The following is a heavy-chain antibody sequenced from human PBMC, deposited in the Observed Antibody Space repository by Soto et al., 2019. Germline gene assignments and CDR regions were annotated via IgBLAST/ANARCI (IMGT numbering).Heavy chain of an antibody. CDR3: AKSLSVGATTPFDY. CDR1: GCTCSSYG. D-gene: IGHD1-26*01. V-gene: IGHV3-23*01. Sequence: GGSLRRSCAASGCTCSSYGMSWVRQALGKGLEWVSAISGSGGSTYYADSVKGRFTISRDNSKNTLYLQMNSLRAEDTAVYYCAKSLSVGATTPFDYWGQGTLVTVSS. J-gene: IGHJ4*02. CDR2: ISGSGGST.